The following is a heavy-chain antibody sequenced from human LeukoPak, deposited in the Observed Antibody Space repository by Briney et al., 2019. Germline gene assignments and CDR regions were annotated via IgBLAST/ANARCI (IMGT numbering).Heavy chain of an antibody. J-gene: IGHJ4*02. Sequence: ALVKVSCKASGYTFTSYDINWVRQATGQGLEWMGWMNPNSGNTGYAQKFQGRVTMTRNTSISTAYMELSSLRSEDTAVYYCARVSGRWELRDYWGQGTLVTVSS. CDR3: ARVSGRWELRDY. D-gene: IGHD1-26*01. CDR1: GYTFTSYD. V-gene: IGHV1-8*01. CDR2: MNPNSGNT.